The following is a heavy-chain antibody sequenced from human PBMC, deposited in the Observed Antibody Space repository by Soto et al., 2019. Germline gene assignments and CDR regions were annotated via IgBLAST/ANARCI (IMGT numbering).Heavy chain of an antibody. V-gene: IGHV1-3*05. CDR2: INAGDGNS. CDR1: GYTFTSYA. J-gene: IGHJ4*02. CDR3: XXXXXXXFDY. Sequence: QVQLVQSGAEEKKPGASVKVSCKASGYTFTSYAIHWXXXXXGQRLEWMGWINAGDGNSKYSHKFQGRGTITSDTXXXXXXXXXXXXXXXXXXXXXXXXXXXXXFDYWGQGTLVTVSS.